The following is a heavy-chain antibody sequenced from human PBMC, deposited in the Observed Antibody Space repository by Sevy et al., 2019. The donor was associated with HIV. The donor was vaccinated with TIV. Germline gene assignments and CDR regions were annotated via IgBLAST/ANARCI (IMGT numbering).Heavy chain of an antibody. V-gene: IGHV3-21*06. CDR3: ARGPPDGSYDYFDY. J-gene: IGHJ4*02. Sequence: GGSLRLSCAASGFTFSSYSMNWVRQAPGKGLELVSSISGSSNYIYYAESVKGRFIISRDNAKNTLYLQMNSLRADDTAVYYCARGPPDGSYDYFDYWGQGTLVTVSS. D-gene: IGHD1-26*01. CDR2: ISGSSNYI. CDR1: GFTFSSYS.